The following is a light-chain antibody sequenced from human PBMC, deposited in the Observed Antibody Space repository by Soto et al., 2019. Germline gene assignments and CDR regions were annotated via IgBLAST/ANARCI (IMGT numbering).Light chain of an antibody. CDR3: QQYKNWPRT. CDR1: QSVDIN. Sequence: EIVLTQSPATLSVSPGDRVTLSCRASQSVDINLAWYQPRSGQAPRLLIYGESTRATDMPGRFSGSGSGTEFTLTISSLQSEDFAVYYCQQYKNWPRTFGRGTKVDIK. V-gene: IGKV3-15*01. J-gene: IGKJ4*02. CDR2: GES.